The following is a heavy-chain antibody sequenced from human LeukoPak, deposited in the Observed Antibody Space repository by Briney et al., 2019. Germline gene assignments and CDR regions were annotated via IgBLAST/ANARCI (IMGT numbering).Heavy chain of an antibody. D-gene: IGHD3-10*01. Sequence: SETLSLTCTVSGYSISSGYFWGWIRQPPGKGLEWIGSFYHSGITYYNPSLKSRVTISVEMSKNQFSLKLSSVTAADTAVYYCARLVHYYGSGRGAFDIWGQGTMVTVSS. J-gene: IGHJ3*02. CDR2: FYHSGIT. CDR3: ARLVHYYGSGRGAFDI. CDR1: GYSISSGYF. V-gene: IGHV4-38-2*02.